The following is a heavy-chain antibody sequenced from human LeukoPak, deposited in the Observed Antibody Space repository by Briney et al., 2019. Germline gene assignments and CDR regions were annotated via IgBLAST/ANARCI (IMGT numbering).Heavy chain of an antibody. D-gene: IGHD6-13*01. J-gene: IGHJ5*02. Sequence: IIYPGDSDTRYRPSFQGQVTISADKSISTAYLQWSSLKASDTAMYYCARVGGSSWYRWFDPWGQGTLVTVSS. CDR3: ARVGGSSWYRWFDP. CDR2: IYPGDSDT. V-gene: IGHV5-51*01.